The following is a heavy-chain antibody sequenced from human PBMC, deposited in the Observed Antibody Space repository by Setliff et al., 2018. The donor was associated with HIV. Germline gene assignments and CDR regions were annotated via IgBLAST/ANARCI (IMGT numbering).Heavy chain of an antibody. CDR1: GDSISSDYW. D-gene: IGHD5-18*01. Sequence: PSETLSLTCAVSGDSISSDYWWSWVRQPPGKGLEWIGEINHSGSTSYNPSLKSRVTISVDTSKNQFSLKLSSVAAADTAVYHCARGAYRDGYDYWGQGTLVTVSS. V-gene: IGHV4-4*02. J-gene: IGHJ4*02. CDR2: INHSGST. CDR3: ARGAYRDGYDY.